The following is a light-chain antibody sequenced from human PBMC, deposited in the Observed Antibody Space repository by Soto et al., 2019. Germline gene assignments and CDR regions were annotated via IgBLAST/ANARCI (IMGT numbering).Light chain of an antibody. CDR1: QSVSSSY. CDR2: GAS. CDR3: QQYGSSPRK. Sequence: EIVFTQSPVTLSLSPGERATLSCSASQSVSSSYLAWYQQKPGQAPRLLIYGASSRATGIPDRFSGSGSGTDFTLTISRLEPGDFAVYYCQQYGSSPRKFGQGTKVDIK. J-gene: IGKJ1*01. V-gene: IGKV3-20*01.